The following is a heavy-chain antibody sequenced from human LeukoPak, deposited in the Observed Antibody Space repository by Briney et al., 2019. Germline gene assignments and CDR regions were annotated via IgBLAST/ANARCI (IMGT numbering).Heavy chain of an antibody. V-gene: IGHV3-53*01. Sequence: GGSLRLSCAASGFTVSDNYMNWVRQAPGKGLEWVSVIYSGGSTYYADSVKGRFTISRDNSKNTLYLQMNSLRDEDTAVYFCARATTTRTRFDYWGQGTLVTVSS. CDR1: GFTVSDNY. J-gene: IGHJ4*02. CDR2: IYSGGST. CDR3: ARATTTRTRFDY. D-gene: IGHD4-17*01.